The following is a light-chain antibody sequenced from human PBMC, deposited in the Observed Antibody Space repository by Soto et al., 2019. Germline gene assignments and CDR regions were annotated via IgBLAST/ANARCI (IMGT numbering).Light chain of an antibody. Sequence: DIQMTQSPSSLSASVGDRVTITCRASQSISSSLSWYQQRPGKAPNLLIYLASSLQSGVPSRFSGSGSGTDFTLTISSLQFEDFATYYCQQSYSTPYTFGQGPSWRSN. CDR2: LAS. CDR3: QQSYSTPYT. J-gene: IGKJ2*01. V-gene: IGKV1-39*01. CDR1: QSISSS.